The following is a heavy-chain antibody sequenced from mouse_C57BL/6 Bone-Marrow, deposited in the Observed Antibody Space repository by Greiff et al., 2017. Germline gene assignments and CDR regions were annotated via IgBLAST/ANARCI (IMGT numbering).Heavy chain of an antibody. V-gene: IGHV1-50*01. Sequence: QVQLQQPGAELVKPGASVKLSCKASGYTFTSYWMQWVKQRPGQGLEWIGEIDPSDSYTNYNQKFKGKATLTVDTSSITAYMQLSSLTSEDSAVYYCAIYFDYWGQGTTLTVSS. CDR2: IDPSDSYT. CDR1: GYTFTSYW. J-gene: IGHJ2*01. CDR3: AIYFDY.